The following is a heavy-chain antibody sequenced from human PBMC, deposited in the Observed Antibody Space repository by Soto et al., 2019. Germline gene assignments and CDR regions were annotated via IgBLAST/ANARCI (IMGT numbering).Heavy chain of an antibody. CDR2: ISAYNGNT. V-gene: IGHV1-18*01. J-gene: IGHJ6*02. D-gene: IGHD1-26*01. CDR3: ARAYSGSTYYYYGMDV. Sequence: ASVKVSCKASGYTFTSYGISWVRQAPGQGLEWMGWISAYNGNTNYAQKLQGRVTMTTDTSTSTACMELRSLRSDDTAVYYCARAYSGSTYYYYGMDVWGQGTTVTVSS. CDR1: GYTFTSYG.